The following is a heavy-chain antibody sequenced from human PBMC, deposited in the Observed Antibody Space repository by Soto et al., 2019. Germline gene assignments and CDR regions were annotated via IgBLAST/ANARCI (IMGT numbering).Heavy chain of an antibody. V-gene: IGHV3-23*01. J-gene: IGHJ5*01. D-gene: IGHD2-21*02. CDR3: AKDTRYCDCVRWFDS. CDR1: GFTFSSYA. Sequence: EVHLLESGGGLVQPGGSLRLSCTASGFTFSSYAMTWVRQAPGRGLEGVSGITASGGRTYYADSVKGRFTISRDNSKSTLYLQMNSLRAEDTAVYYCAKDTRYCDCVRWFDSWGQGTLVTVSS. CDR2: ITASGGRT.